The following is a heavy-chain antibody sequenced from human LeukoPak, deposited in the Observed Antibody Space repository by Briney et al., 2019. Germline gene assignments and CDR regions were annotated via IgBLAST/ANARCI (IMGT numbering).Heavy chain of an antibody. CDR2: TSSNGDNT. CDR3: TRDSALLGVAFDL. Sequence: GGSLRLSCSASGFPFNTYAIHRVRQAPGKGLEYVAGTSSNGDNTDFADSAKGRFTISRDNSKSTLFLQMNSLRAEDTAVYFCTRDSALLGVAFDLWGQGTVVTVSS. CDR1: GFPFNTYA. V-gene: IGHV3-64D*06. J-gene: IGHJ3*01. D-gene: IGHD2-15*01.